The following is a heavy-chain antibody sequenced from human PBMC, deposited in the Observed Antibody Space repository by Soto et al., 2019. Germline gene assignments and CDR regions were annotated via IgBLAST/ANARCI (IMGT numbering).Heavy chain of an antibody. CDR1: GGAISSTGYS. CDR2: IYHAGST. V-gene: IGHV4-30-2*01. Sequence: QLQLQESGSGLVNPSQTLSLTCTISGGAISSTGYSWSWIRQPPGKGLEWLGYIYHAGSTYYNPTLRSRVSISVDTSENPSTLNLPSATAADTAGYYCARGRFGELIGVDWLDPWGQGTLVTVSS. CDR3: ARGRFGELIGVDWLDP. D-gene: IGHD1-7*01. J-gene: IGHJ5*02.